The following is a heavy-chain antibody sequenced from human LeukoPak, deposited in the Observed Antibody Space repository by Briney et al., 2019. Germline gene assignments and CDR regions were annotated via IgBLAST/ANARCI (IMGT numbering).Heavy chain of an antibody. CDR1: GYSISSGYY. Sequence: SETLSLTCAVSGYSISSGYYWGWIRRPPGKGLEWIGSIYHSGSTYYNPSLKSRVTISVDTSKNQFSLKLSSVTAADTAVYYCATIYGDYYFDYWGQGTLVTVSS. J-gene: IGHJ4*02. V-gene: IGHV4-38-2*01. CDR3: ATIYGDYYFDY. D-gene: IGHD4-17*01. CDR2: IYHSGST.